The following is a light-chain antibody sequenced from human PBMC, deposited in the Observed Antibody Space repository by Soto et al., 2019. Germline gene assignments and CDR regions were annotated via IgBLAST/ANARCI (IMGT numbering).Light chain of an antibody. CDR1: QSIKNW. V-gene: IGKV1-5*03. CDR3: QQYSSYSQFT. Sequence: DIQMTQSPSSLSASVGDRVTITCRASQSIKNWLAWYQQKPGDAPKLLIYKASTLESGVPSRFSGSGSGTEFTLTISCLQPDDVATYYCQQYSSYSQFTFGPGTKVDI. J-gene: IGKJ3*01. CDR2: KAS.